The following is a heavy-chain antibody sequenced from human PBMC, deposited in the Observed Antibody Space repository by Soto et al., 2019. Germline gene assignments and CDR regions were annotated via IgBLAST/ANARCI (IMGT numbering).Heavy chain of an antibody. CDR2: TYNTGRT. Sequence: QVQLQESGPGLVKPSETLSLTCTFSGGSVTSGSYYWSWIRQPPGKGLEWIGYTYNTGRTNYHPSLKSRVTLSLDTSTNEYSLKLTSVTAADTAVYYCARDLSGDIWGQGTLVTVSS. CDR1: GGSVTSGSYY. CDR3: ARDLSGDI. V-gene: IGHV4-61*01. J-gene: IGHJ4*02. D-gene: IGHD7-27*01.